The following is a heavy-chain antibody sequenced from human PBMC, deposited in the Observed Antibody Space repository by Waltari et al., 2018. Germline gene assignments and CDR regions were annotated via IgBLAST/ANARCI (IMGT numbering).Heavy chain of an antibody. CDR3: AKTLVGSYAYYYGIDF. D-gene: IGHD2-15*01. V-gene: IGHV1-69*12. J-gene: IGHJ6*02. CDR2: ISPIVGTA. CDR1: GGTFSSYA. Sequence: QVQLVQSGAEVKKPGSSVKVSCKASGGTFSSYAISWVRQAPGQGLEWRVEISPIVGTAYEAQKFQGRVTSTADEATSTAYMELSSLRSEDTAVYYCAKTLVGSYAYYYGIDFWGQGTTVTVSS.